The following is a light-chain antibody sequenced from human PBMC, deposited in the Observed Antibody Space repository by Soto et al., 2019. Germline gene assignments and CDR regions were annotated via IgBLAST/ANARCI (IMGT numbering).Light chain of an antibody. CDR3: LQHNNYPRT. CDR2: AAS. CDR1: QAIRND. Sequence: DIQMTQSPSSLSASVGDRVTITCQASQAIRNDLAWYQQKPGKAPKRLIYAASSLQSGVPSRFSGSGSGTEFTLTISSLQPEDFATYYCLQHNNYPRTFGQGTKVEIK. V-gene: IGKV1-17*01. J-gene: IGKJ1*01.